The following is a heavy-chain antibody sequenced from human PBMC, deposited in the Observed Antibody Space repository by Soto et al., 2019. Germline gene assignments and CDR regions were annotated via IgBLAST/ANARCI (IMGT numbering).Heavy chain of an antibody. CDR1: GFTFSSYA. D-gene: IGHD6-25*01. CDR2: ISGSGDST. Sequence: HPGGSLRLSCAASGFTFSSYAMSWVRQAPGKGLEWVSVISGSGDSTYYADSVKGRFTISRDNSKNTLYLQMNSLRAEDTAVYYCARDIRGIAASWGQGTLVTVSS. J-gene: IGHJ4*02. CDR3: ARDIRGIAAS. V-gene: IGHV3-23*01.